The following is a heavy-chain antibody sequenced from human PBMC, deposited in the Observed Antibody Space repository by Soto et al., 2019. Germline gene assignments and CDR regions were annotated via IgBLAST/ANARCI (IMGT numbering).Heavy chain of an antibody. D-gene: IGHD4-17*01. J-gene: IGHJ4*02. CDR2: IYGGGTT. CDR3: ARGIGYGDHWVDDY. CDR1: GFTVNSDY. V-gene: IGHV3-53*04. Sequence: EVQLVESGGGLVQPGGSLRLSCVGSGFTVNSDYMNWVRQAPGKGLEWVSVIYGGGTTYYADSVKGRFTISRHNSENTLYLQMNGLRAEDTAVYYCARGIGYGDHWVDDYWGQGTLVTVSS.